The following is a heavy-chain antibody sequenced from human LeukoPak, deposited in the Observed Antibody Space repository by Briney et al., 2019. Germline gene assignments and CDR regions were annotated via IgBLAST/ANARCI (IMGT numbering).Heavy chain of an antibody. CDR3: ARDSYYDSSGHDAFDI. CDR2: IYTSGST. Sequence: SETLSLTCTVSGGSISSYYWSWIRQPAGKGLEWIGRIYTSGSTNYNPSLKSRVTMSVDTSKNQFSLKLSSVTAADTAVYYCARDSYYDSSGHDAFDIWGQGTMVTVSS. J-gene: IGHJ3*02. CDR1: GGSISSYY. D-gene: IGHD3-22*01. V-gene: IGHV4-4*07.